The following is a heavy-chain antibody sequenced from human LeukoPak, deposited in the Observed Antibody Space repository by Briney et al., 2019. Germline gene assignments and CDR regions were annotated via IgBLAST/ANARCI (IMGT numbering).Heavy chain of an antibody. CDR1: GFTFSSYW. J-gene: IGHJ3*02. D-gene: IGHD3-9*01. V-gene: IGHV3-23*01. Sequence: GGSLRLSCAASGFTFSSYWMSWVRQAPGKGLEWVSAISGSGGSTYYADSVKGRFTISRDNAKNSLYLQMNSLRAEDTAVYYCARMYYDILTGEDAFDIWGQGTMVTVSS. CDR3: ARMYYDILTGEDAFDI. CDR2: ISGSGGST.